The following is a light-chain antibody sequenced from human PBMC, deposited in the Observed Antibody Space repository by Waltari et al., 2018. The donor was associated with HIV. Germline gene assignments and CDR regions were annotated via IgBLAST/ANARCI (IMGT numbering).Light chain of an antibody. CDR1: QAISTY. Sequence: DIQLPQSPSSLSASLGDRVVLTCRASQAISTYLNWYQRKAGKAPVLLVYSASTLQSGAPSRFRGSGSGRDFTLSISGLQPEDFATYFCQQSYESPFNFGPGTK. J-gene: IGKJ3*01. CDR3: QQSYESPFN. V-gene: IGKV1-39*01. CDR2: SAS.